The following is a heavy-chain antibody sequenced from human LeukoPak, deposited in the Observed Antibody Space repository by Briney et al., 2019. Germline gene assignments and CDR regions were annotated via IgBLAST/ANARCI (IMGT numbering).Heavy chain of an antibody. J-gene: IGHJ3*02. V-gene: IGHV1-2*04. D-gene: IGHD2-2*01. CDR3: ARGVLPAAMRGVGDSFDI. CDR2: INPYSGGT. CDR1: GYTFTGYY. Sequence: ASVKVSCMASGYTFTGYYMYWVRQAPGQGLEWMGWINPYSGGTNYAQKFQGWVTMTRDTSISTAYMELSRLRSDDTAVYYCARGVLPAAMRGVGDSFDIWGQGTMVTVSS.